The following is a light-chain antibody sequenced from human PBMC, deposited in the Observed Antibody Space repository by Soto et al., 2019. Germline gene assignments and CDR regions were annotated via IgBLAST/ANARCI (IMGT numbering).Light chain of an antibody. V-gene: IGKV3-15*01. CDR2: GAS. CDR3: QQYRNWPLT. CDR1: QSVSTN. Sequence: EMVMTRSPATVSGSPVERAGRCCLASQSVSTNLAWYQQKPGQAPRLLIYGASTRATGIPARFSGSGSGTEFTLTIDSLQSDDFAVYLCQQYRNWPLTFGGGTKVDIK. J-gene: IGKJ4*01.